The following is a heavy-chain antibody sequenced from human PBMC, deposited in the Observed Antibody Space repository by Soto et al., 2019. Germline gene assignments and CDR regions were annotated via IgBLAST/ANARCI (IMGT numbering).Heavy chain of an antibody. Sequence: KTSETLSLTCTVSGGSFSSYYWSWIRQPPGKGLEWIGHIYYSGRTNYNPSLKSRVTISGDTSKNQLSLKLSSVTAADTAVYYCARDYYYDSRGYPGAYYYGMDVWGQGTTVTSP. CDR1: GGSFSSYY. CDR2: IYYSGRT. V-gene: IGHV4-59*01. J-gene: IGHJ6*02. D-gene: IGHD3-22*01. CDR3: ARDYYYDSRGYPGAYYYGMDV.